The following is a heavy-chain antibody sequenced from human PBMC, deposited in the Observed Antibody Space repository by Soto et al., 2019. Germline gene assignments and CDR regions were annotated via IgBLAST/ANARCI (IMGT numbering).Heavy chain of an antibody. CDR1: GFTLNSYA. Sequence: PGGSLRLSCAASGFTLNSYAMTWVRQAPGKGLEWVSVISRSGGSTNYADSVKGRFTISRDNSKKRLYLQMNSLRAEDTAVYYCAKAICGGDCYPIWYYGMDVWGQGTTVTVSS. CDR2: ISRSGGST. V-gene: IGHV3-23*01. J-gene: IGHJ6*02. CDR3: AKAICGGDCYPIWYYGMDV. D-gene: IGHD2-21*02.